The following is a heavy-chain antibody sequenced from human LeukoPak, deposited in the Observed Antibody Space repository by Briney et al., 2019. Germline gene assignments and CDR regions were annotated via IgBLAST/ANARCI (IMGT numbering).Heavy chain of an antibody. V-gene: IGHV1-18*04. CDR2: ISAYNGNT. CDR3: ARRGIWVTMVRGVISPPGGYYGMDV. CDR1: GYTFTGYY. D-gene: IGHD3-10*01. Sequence: GASVKVSCKASGYTFTGYYMHWVRQAPGQGLEWMGWISAYNGNTNYAQKLQGRVTMTTDTSTSTAYMELRSLRSDDTAVYYCARRGIWVTMVRGVISPPGGYYGMDVWGQGTTVTVSS. J-gene: IGHJ6*02.